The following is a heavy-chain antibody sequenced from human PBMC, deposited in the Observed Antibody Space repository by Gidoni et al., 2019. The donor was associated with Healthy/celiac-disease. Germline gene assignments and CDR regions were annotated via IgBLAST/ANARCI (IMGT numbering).Heavy chain of an antibody. D-gene: IGHD2-15*01. Sequence: EVQLVESGGGLVKPGGSLRLSCAAAGFTFSNAWMNWVRQAPGKGLEWVCRIKSKTYCGTTDYAAPVKGRFTISRDDSKNTLYLQMNSLKTEDTAVYYCTIIIAHPNDYWGQGTLVTVSS. CDR2: IKSKTYCGTT. CDR3: TIIIAHPNDY. J-gene: IGHJ4*02. V-gene: IGHV3-15*07. CDR1: GFTFSNAW.